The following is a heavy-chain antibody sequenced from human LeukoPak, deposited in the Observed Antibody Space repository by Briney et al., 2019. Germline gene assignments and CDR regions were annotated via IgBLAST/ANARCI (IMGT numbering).Heavy chain of an antibody. CDR3: ARGDVVESTALFDYYSYYMDV. D-gene: IGHD2-2*01. CDR2: IYYSGST. CDR1: GGSISSYY. V-gene: IGHV4-59*12. J-gene: IGHJ6*03. Sequence: PSETLSLTCTVSGGSISSYYWSWIRQPPGKGLEWIGYIYYSGSTNYNPSLKSRVTISVDTSKNQFSLELSSVTAADTAVYHCARGDVVESTALFDYYSYYMDVWGKGTTVTVSS.